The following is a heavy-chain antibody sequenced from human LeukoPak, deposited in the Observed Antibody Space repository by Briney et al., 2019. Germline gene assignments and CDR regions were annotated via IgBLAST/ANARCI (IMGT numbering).Heavy chain of an antibody. CDR2: IYHSGTT. CDR1: GGSISSNNW. CDR3: ARHHYYDSSGYTFDY. Sequence: SSETLSLTCAVSGGSISSNNWWSWVRQPPGKGLEWIGEIYHSGTTTYNPSLESRVTISVDKSKNQFSLKLSSVTAADTAIYYCARHHYYDSSGYTFDYWGQGTLVTVSS. D-gene: IGHD3-22*01. V-gene: IGHV4-4*02. J-gene: IGHJ4*02.